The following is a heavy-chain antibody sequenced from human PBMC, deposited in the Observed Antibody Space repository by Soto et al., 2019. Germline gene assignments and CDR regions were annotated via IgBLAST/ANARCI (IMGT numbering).Heavy chain of an antibody. D-gene: IGHD3-10*01. CDR1: GYTFTSYG. CDR2: ISAYNGNT. CDR3: ARDQNPYYYGSGSRY. V-gene: IGHV1-18*01. Sequence: ASVKVSCKASGYTFTSYGISWVRQAPGQGLEWMGWISAYNGNTNYAQKLQGRVTMTTDTSTSTAYMELRSLRSDDTAVYYCARDQNPYYYGSGSRYWGPGTLVTVSS. J-gene: IGHJ4*02.